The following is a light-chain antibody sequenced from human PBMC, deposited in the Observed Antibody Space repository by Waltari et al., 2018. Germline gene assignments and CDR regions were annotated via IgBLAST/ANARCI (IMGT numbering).Light chain of an antibody. Sequence: DILMTQSPDSLAVSLGERAAINCKSSQRVLFSSNNKNYLAWYQQKPGQPPKLLIYWASTRESGVPDRFSGSGSGKDFTLTISSLQAEDVAVYYCQQYYSTPPITFGQGTRLEIK. J-gene: IGKJ5*01. CDR1: QRVLFSSNNKNY. CDR3: QQYYSTPPIT. CDR2: WAS. V-gene: IGKV4-1*01.